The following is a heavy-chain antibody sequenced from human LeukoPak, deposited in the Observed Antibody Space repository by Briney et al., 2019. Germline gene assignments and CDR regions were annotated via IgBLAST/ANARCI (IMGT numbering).Heavy chain of an antibody. Sequence: GGSLRLACAASGFTFSSYEMNWVRQAPGKGLEWVSYISSSGSTIYYADSVKGRFTISRDNAKNSLYLQMNSLRAEDTAVYYCAELGTTMIGGVWGKGTTVTISS. D-gene: IGHD3-10*02. J-gene: IGHJ6*04. V-gene: IGHV3-48*03. CDR1: GFTFSSYE. CDR2: ISSSGSTI. CDR3: AELGTTMIGGV.